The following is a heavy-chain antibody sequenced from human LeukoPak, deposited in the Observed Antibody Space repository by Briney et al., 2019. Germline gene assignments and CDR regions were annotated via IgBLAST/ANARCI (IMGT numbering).Heavy chain of an antibody. V-gene: IGHV1-2*02. CDR2: INPNSGGT. J-gene: IGHJ4*02. CDR1: GYTFTGYY. Sequence: ASVKVSCKASGYTFTGYYMHWVRQAPGQGLEWMGWINPNSGGTNYAQKFQGRVTMTRDTSISTAYMELSSLRSEDTAVYYCARSANYYDSSGYYDYWGQGTLVTVSS. CDR3: ARSANYYDSSGYYDY. D-gene: IGHD3-22*01.